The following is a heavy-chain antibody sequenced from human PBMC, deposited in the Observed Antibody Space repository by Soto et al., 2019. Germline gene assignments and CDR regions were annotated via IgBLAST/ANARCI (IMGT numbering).Heavy chain of an antibody. V-gene: IGHV3-21*01. D-gene: IGHD2-21*02. CDR2: ISSRGDT. CDR1: GFSFSTYS. J-gene: IGHJ6*02. Sequence: WGSRGLSCAASGFSFSTYSINWVRQAPGKGLEWVSSISSRGDTYYADSVKGRFTISRDNAKNSVSLQMDSLRAEDAAVYYCAREETAWPLAYGLDVWGQGTTVTVSS. CDR3: AREETAWPLAYGLDV.